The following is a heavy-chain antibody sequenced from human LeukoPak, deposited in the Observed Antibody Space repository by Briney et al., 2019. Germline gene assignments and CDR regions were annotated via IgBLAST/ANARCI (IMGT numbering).Heavy chain of an antibody. CDR2: ISYDGSNK. V-gene: IGHV3-30*18. CDR1: GFTFSSYA. Sequence: GRSLRLTCSASGFTFSSYAMHWVRQAPGKGLEWVADISYDGSNKYFADSVKGRFTISRDNSKNTLYLQMNGLRAEDTAVYYCAKDGCRITSCHVLVDPWGQGTLVTVSS. J-gene: IGHJ5*02. D-gene: IGHD2-2*01. CDR3: AKDGCRITSCHVLVDP.